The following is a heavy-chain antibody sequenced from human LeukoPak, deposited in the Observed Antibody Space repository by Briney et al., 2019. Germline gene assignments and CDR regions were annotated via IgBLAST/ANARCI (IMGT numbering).Heavy chain of an antibody. D-gene: IGHD3-10*02. V-gene: IGHV3-48*03. J-gene: IGHJ6*04. Sequence: AGGSLTLSCAASGFTFSSYDMNWVRQAPGKGLEWVSYISSGSTIYYADSVKGRFTISRDNAKNSLYLQMNSLRAEDTAVYYCAELGITMIGGVWGKGTTVTISS. CDR1: GFTFSSYD. CDR2: ISSGSTI. CDR3: AELGITMIGGV.